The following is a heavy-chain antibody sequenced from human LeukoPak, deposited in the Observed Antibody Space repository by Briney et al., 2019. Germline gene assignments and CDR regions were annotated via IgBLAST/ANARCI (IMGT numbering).Heavy chain of an antibody. CDR1: GFTFSNYY. CDR2: IYTSGNT. D-gene: IGHD6-13*01. CDR3: TTYSSSWYYFDC. J-gene: IGHJ4*02. Sequence: PGGSLRLSCAASGFTFSNYYMNWVRQAPGRGLEWVSVIYTSGNTYYADSVKGRFTISRDNSKNTLYLQMNNLRAEDTAVYYCTTYSSSWYYFDCWGQGTLVTVSS. V-gene: IGHV3-53*01.